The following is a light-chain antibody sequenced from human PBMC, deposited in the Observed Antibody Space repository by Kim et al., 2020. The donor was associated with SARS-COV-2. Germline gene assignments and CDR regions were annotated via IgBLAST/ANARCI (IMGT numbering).Light chain of an antibody. J-gene: IGKJ1*01. CDR1: QSLTSN. V-gene: IGKV3-15*01. CDR2: GAS. CDR3: QQNSNWPRT. Sequence: EIVMTQSPATLSVSPGERATLSCRASQSLTSNLAWYQQKPGQAPRLLIYGASTRATAIPARFSGSESGTEFTLTISSLQSEDFAVYYCQQNSNWPRTFGQGTKVDIK.